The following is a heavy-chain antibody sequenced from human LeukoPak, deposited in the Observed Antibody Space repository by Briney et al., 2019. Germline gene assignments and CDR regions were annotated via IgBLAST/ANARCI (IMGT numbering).Heavy chain of an antibody. CDR1: GFTFSSYA. CDR2: ISDSGGST. Sequence: GGSLRLSCAASGFTFSSYAMSWVRQAPGKGLEWVSAISDSGGSTYYADSVKGRFTISRDNSKNTLYLQMNSLRAEDTAVYYCAKLGVLMVYAEVTDYWGQGTLVTVSS. J-gene: IGHJ4*02. V-gene: IGHV3-23*01. D-gene: IGHD2-8*01. CDR3: AKLGVLMVYAEVTDY.